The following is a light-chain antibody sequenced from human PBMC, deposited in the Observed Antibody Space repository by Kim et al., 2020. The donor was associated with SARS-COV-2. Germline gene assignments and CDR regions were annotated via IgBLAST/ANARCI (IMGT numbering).Light chain of an antibody. CDR2: DVS. Sequence: ADTNSCTGTRSDVGGYNYVSWYQQHPGKAPKLMIYDVSKRPSGVPDRFSGSKSGNTASLTISGLQAEDEADYYCCSYAGSYTHVVFGGGTQLTVL. CDR3: CSYAGSYTHVV. V-gene: IGLV2-11*01. CDR1: RSDVGGYNY. J-gene: IGLJ2*01.